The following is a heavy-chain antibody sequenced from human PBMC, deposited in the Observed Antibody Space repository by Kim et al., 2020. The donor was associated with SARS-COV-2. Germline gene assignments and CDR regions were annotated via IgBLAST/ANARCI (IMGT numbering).Heavy chain of an antibody. CDR1: GFTFSSYA. CDR3: AIFQGDIGIWQWGPLQH. Sequence: GGSLRLSCAASGFTFSSYAMSWVRQAPGKGLEWVSAISGSGGSTYYADSVKGRFTISRDNSKNTLCLQMNSLRAEDTAVYYCAIFQGDIGIWQWGPLQHWGQGTLVTVSS. CDR2: ISGSGGST. J-gene: IGHJ1*01. V-gene: IGHV3-23*01. D-gene: IGHD6-19*01.